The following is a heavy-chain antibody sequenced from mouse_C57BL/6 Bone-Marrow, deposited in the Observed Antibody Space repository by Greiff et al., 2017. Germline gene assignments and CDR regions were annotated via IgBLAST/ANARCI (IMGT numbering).Heavy chain of an antibody. CDR2: IYPRSGNT. CDR3: ARRGLPWFAY. J-gene: IGHJ3*01. D-gene: IGHD3-3*01. CDR1: GYTFTSYG. V-gene: IGHV1-81*01. Sequence: VQLQQSGAELARPGASVKLSCKASGYTFTSYGISWVKQRTGQGLEWIGEIYPRSGNTYYNEKFKGKATLTADKSSSTAYMGLRSLTSEDSAGYFCARRGLPWFAYWGQGTLVTVSA.